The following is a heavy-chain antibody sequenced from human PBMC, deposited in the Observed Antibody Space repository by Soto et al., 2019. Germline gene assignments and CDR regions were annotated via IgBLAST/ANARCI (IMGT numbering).Heavy chain of an antibody. D-gene: IGHD5-12*01. J-gene: IGHJ5*02. V-gene: IGHV4-34*01. CDR3: ARVRRWLPEEMVDL. CDR2: VNDSGNS. CDR1: GGSFSGYY. Sequence: QVQLHQWGAGQLRASETLSLTCGVSGGSFSGYYWSWIRQPPGKGLEWIGEVNDSGNSNYNPSLKRRVVISVDTPKNEFSLKMNTVTAADTGVYYWARVRRWLPEEMVDLWGQGALVTVSS.